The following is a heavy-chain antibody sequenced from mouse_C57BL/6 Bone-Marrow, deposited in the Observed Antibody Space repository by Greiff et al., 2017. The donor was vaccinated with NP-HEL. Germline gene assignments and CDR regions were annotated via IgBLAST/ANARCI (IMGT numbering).Heavy chain of an antibody. Sequence: QVTLKVCGPGILQPSQTLSLTCSFSGFSLSTFGMGVGWIRQPSGKGLEWLAHIWWDDDKYYNPALKSRLTISKDTSKNQVFLKIANVDTADTATYYCAPAYYYGSWYFDVWGTGTTVTVSS. CDR1: GFSLSTFGMG. V-gene: IGHV8-8*01. J-gene: IGHJ1*03. CDR2: IWWDDDK. CDR3: APAYYYGSWYFDV. D-gene: IGHD1-1*01.